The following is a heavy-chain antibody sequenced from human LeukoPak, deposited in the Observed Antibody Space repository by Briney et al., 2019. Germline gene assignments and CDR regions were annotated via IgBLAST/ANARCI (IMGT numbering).Heavy chain of an antibody. Sequence: SVKVSCKASRGTFSSYAISWVRQAPGQGLEWMGGIIPIFGTANYAQKFQGRVTITADESTSTAYMELSSLRSEDTAVYYCARAKYCSSTSCYNMYNWFDPWGQGTLVTVSS. CDR3: ARAKYCSSTSCYNMYNWFDP. CDR1: RGTFSSYA. J-gene: IGHJ5*02. CDR2: IIPIFGTA. D-gene: IGHD2-2*02. V-gene: IGHV1-69*13.